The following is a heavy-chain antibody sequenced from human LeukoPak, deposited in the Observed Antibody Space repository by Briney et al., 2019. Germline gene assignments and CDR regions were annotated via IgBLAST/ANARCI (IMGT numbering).Heavy chain of an antibody. J-gene: IGHJ4*02. V-gene: IGHV4-30-4*01. CDR1: GGSISSGDYY. CDR3: ARALRYDSSGFDY. D-gene: IGHD3-22*01. Sequence: SETLSLTCTVSGGSISSGDYYWSWIRQPPGKGLEWIGYIYYSGSTYYNPSLKSRVTISVDTSKNQFPLKLSSVTAADTAVYYCARALRYDSSGFDYWGQGTLVTVSS. CDR2: IYYSGST.